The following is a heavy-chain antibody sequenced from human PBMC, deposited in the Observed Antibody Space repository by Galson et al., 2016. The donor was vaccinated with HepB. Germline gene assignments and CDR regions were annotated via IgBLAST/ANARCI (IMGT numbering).Heavy chain of an antibody. CDR3: ARVGEDFSSGYSSGLAY. V-gene: IGHV1-3*01. D-gene: IGHD3-3*01. J-gene: IGHJ4*02. CDR2: INPGNGNT. Sequence: SVKVSCKASGYILSRYTMHWVRQAPGQRLEWMGWINPGNGNTKYSQKFQGGVTFSGDTSASTGYMELSSLRSEDTAVYYCARVGEDFSSGYSSGLAYWGQGTLVTVPP. CDR1: GYILSRYT.